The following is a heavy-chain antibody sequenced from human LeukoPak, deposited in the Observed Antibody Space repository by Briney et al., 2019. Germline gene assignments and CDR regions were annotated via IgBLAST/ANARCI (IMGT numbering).Heavy chain of an antibody. CDR2: IAYDGSNK. CDR1: GFTFSSYA. Sequence: GGSLRLSCAASGFTFSSYAMHWVRQAPGKGLEWVAVIAYDGSNKYYADSVKGRFTISRDNSKNTLYLQMNSLRAEDTAVYYCARDGRTAMVSSYYGMDVWGQGTTVTVSS. CDR3: ARDGRTAMVSSYYGMDV. J-gene: IGHJ6*02. V-gene: IGHV3-30*04. D-gene: IGHD5-18*01.